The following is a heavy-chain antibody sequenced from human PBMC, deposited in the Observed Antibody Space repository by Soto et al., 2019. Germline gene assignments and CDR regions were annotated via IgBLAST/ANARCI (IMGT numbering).Heavy chain of an antibody. CDR2: IKSKGNGGTA. V-gene: IGHV3-15*01. CDR1: VSTTNNAW. D-gene: IGHD1-26*01. CDR3: ITTYSGTPARPYLDL. J-gene: IGHJ4*02. Sequence: GGPLSPSCPASVSTTNNAWMRWVRQAPGKGLEWVGRIKSKGNGGTADYAAPVKGRFTMSRDDSKNMLYLQMNSLKTEDTAVYYCITTYSGTPARPYLDLWGQGTPVTVSS.